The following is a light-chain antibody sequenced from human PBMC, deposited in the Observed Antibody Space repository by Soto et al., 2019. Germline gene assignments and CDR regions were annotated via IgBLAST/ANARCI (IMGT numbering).Light chain of an antibody. Sequence: EILLTQSPATFSVSPGERVTLSCRASQSVRNKLAWYQQQPGQAPRVLIYDTSTRATGLPARFSGSGSGTDFTLTISSLQSEDSAVYYCQQYNSWSAITFGQGTRLEIK. J-gene: IGKJ5*01. CDR3: QQYNSWSAIT. CDR1: QSVRNK. V-gene: IGKV3-15*01. CDR2: DTS.